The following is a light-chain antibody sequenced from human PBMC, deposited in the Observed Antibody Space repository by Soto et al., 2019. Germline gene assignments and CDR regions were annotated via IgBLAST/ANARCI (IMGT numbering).Light chain of an antibody. CDR2: TTS. CDR3: QQANSFPLT. Sequence: DIQVTQSPSSVSASVGDRVTITCRASQDINNWLAWYQQKPGKAPKLLIYTTSNLQSGVPSRFSGSGSGTDFTLTISSLQPADFATYYCQQANSFPLTFGGGTKVEIK. V-gene: IGKV1D-12*01. CDR1: QDINNW. J-gene: IGKJ4*01.